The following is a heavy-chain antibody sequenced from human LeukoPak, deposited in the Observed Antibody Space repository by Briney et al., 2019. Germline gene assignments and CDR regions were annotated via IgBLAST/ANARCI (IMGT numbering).Heavy chain of an antibody. CDR3: ARALGYCSSTSCPNYYYYGMDV. CDR1: GLTFSSYA. CDR2: ISSSGSTI. Sequence: PGGSLRLSCAASGLTFSSYAMSWVRQAPGKGLEWVSYISSSGSTIYYADSVKGRFTISRDNAKNSLYLQMNSLRAEDTAVYYCARALGYCSSTSCPNYYYYGMDVWGQGTTVTVSS. J-gene: IGHJ6*02. V-gene: IGHV3-48*04. D-gene: IGHD2-2*01.